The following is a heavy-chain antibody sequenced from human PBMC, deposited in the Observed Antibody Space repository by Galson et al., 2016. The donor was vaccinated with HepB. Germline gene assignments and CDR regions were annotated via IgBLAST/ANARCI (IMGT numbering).Heavy chain of an antibody. Sequence: SLRLSCAASGFTISSYAMSWVRQAPGKGLEWVSAISGSGGNTYYADSVKGRFTISRDKSKNTLYLQMNSLRAEDTAVYYCATELLWFGELLIYWGQGTLVTVSS. CDR3: ATELLWFGELLIY. CDR2: ISGSGGNT. V-gene: IGHV3-23*01. J-gene: IGHJ4*02. CDR1: GFTISSYA. D-gene: IGHD3-10*01.